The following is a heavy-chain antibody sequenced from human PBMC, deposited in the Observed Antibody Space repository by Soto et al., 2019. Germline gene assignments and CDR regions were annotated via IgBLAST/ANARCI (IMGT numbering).Heavy chain of an antibody. CDR2: VKSKSNGETV. D-gene: IGHD2-2*01. CDR1: GINFNNAW. V-gene: IGHV3-15*01. CDR3: TTEMLPVPMWVSFYNEH. Sequence: EVQLVESGGGLLKPGGSLRLSCLASGINFNNAWMSWVRQAPGKGLEWVGRVKSKSNGETVDYAAPVKGRFAISRDDSRNTVYLQMNNLTTEDTAVYYCTTEMLPVPMWVSFYNEHWGQGTRVTVSS. J-gene: IGHJ4*02.